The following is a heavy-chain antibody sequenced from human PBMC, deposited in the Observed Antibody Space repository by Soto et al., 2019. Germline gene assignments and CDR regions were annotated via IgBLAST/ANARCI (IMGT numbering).Heavy chain of an antibody. V-gene: IGHV1-69*13. CDR2: ITPMFGTP. CDR1: GGTFSRYT. D-gene: IGHD3-22*01. Sequence: SVKVSCKXSGGTFSRYTITWVRQAPGQGLEWMGGITPMFGTPNYAQKFQGRVTITADESTSTAYMELSSLRSEDTAMYYCARDGTLYDSSAYYYLYWGQGTLVTVSS. CDR3: ARDGTLYDSSAYYYLY. J-gene: IGHJ4*02.